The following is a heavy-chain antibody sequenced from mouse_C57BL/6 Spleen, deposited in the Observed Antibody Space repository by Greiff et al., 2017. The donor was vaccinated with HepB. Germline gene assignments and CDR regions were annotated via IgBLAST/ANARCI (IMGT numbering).Heavy chain of an antibody. V-gene: IGHV5-16*01. Sequence: EVKLVESEGGLVQPGSSMKLSCTASGFTFSDYYMAWVRQVPEKGLEWVANINYDGSSTYYLDSLQSRFIISRDNAKNILYLQMSSLKSEDTATYYCARGSGTPNFDYWGQGTTLTVSS. CDR2: INYDGSST. D-gene: IGHD1-1*01. J-gene: IGHJ2*01. CDR3: ARGSGTPNFDY. CDR1: GFTFSDYY.